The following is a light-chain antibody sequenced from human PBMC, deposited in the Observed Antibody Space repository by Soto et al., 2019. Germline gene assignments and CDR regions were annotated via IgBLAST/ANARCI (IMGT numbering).Light chain of an antibody. V-gene: IGKV3-11*01. CDR1: QSIMSS. CDR2: DAS. CDR3: QQRNNWPLT. Sequence: ETVLTQSPATLSLSPGERATLSCRASQSIMSSLAWYQQKPGQAPRLLIYDASNRATGIPARFSGSGSGTDFTLTISSLEPEDSAVYYCQQRNNWPLTFGGGTKGDI. J-gene: IGKJ4*01.